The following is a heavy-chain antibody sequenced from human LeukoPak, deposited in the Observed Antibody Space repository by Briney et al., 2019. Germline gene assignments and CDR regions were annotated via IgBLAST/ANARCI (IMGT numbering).Heavy chain of an antibody. CDR2: RCDDGRD. V-gene: IGHV4-59*03. D-gene: IGHD4-11*01. CDR3: ARTTRVTPDGRAEYFED. CDR1: GDSISTSC. J-gene: IGHJ1*01. Sequence: SETLSLTCTVSGDSISTSCWSWIRQSPGRGLEWVGYRCDDGRDLYNPSLRSRVSRVTISVDASEKQFSLSLRSVTAADTAMYYCARTTRVTPDGRAEYFEDWGQGTLVIVSS.